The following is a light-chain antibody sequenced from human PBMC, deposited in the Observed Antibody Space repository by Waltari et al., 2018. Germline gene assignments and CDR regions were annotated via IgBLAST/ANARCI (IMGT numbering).Light chain of an antibody. CDR1: SSTIGVTY. CDR2: RNK. J-gene: IGLJ3*02. Sequence: QSVSTQPPSASGTPGPRVTMSCSGSSSTIGVTYVYWYQQLPGTAPTLLFERNKKRTSGVPDLFCGSKSGTSASLAINGVRSEDEADYYCAAWDDRLSAWVFGGRTKLTVL. CDR3: AAWDDRLSAWV. V-gene: IGLV1-47*01.